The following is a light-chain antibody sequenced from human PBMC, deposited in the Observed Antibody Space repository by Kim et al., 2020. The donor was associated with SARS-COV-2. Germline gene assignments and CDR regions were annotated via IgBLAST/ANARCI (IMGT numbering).Light chain of an antibody. CDR2: GAS. J-gene: IGKJ5*01. CDR3: QQYNNWPIT. Sequence: VSPGERATLSCRASQSVSSKLSWYQQKPGQAPRLLIYGASARATGIPARFSGSASGTEFTVTISSLQSEDFAVYYCQQYNNWPITFGQGTRLEIK. V-gene: IGKV3-15*01. CDR1: QSVSSK.